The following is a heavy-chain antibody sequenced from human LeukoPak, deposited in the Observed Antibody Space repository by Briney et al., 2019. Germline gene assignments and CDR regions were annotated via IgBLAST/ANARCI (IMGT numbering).Heavy chain of an antibody. CDR3: ARGRQGAKTRYFDL. Sequence: GGSLRLSCAASGIIYSNYAMHWVRQGPGKGLECISTISSDGGSTYYANSVKGRFTISRDNSKNTLYLQMGSLRAEDMAVYYCARGRQGAKTRYFDLWGRGTRVTVSS. V-gene: IGHV3-64*01. CDR2: ISSDGGST. CDR1: GIIYSNYA. D-gene: IGHD1-26*01. J-gene: IGHJ2*01.